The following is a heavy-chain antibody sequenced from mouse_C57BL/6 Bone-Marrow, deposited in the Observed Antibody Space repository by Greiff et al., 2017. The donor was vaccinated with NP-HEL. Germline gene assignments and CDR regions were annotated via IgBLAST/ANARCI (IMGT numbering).Heavy chain of an antibody. D-gene: IGHD4-1*01. V-gene: IGHV1-55*01. Sequence: QVQLKQPGAELVKPGASVKLSCKASGYTFTSYWIPWVKQRPGQGLEWIGDIYPGSGSTNYNEKFKSKATLTVDTSSSTAYLQLSSRTSEDSAVYYCARLGGGLRFDYWGQGTTLTVSS. J-gene: IGHJ2*01. CDR1: GYTFTSYW. CDR3: ARLGGGLRFDY. CDR2: IYPGSGST.